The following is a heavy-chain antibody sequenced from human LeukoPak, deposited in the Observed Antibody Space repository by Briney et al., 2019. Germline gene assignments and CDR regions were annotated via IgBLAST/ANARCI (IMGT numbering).Heavy chain of an antibody. J-gene: IGHJ4*02. CDR2: IIPILGIA. D-gene: IGHD5-18*01. CDR1: GGTFSSYA. V-gene: IGHV1-69*04. Sequence: SVKVSCKASGGTFSSYAIRWVRQAPGQGLEWMGRIIPILGIANYAQKFQARVTITADKSTSTAYMELSSLRSEDTAVYYCARVQGTAMVLDYWGQGTLVTVSS. CDR3: ARVQGTAMVLDY.